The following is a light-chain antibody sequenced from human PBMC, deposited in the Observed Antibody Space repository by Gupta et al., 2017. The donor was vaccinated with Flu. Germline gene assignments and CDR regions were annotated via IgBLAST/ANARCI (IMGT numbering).Light chain of an antibody. Sequence: ISCRSSQSLVHSKEKFFLNWFLQRPGQSPRRLIYMVSNRDSGVPDRFSGSGSDTDFTLKISRVEAEDVGVYFCMQAIHTPHTFGQGTKLEIK. CDR3: MQAIHTPHT. J-gene: IGKJ2*01. CDR2: MVS. CDR1: QSLVHSKEKFF. V-gene: IGKV2-30*02.